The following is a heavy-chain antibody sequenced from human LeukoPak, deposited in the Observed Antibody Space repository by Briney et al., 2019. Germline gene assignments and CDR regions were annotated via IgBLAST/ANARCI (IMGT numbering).Heavy chain of an antibody. V-gene: IGHV3-23*01. Sequence: GGSLRLSCTASGFTFSSNAMSWARQAPGRGLEWVASIIASNGDTHYADSVKGRFTISRDISQNTLYLQMHSLRAEDTAMYYCAKRPAGTAAFYFEYWGQGTLVTVSS. D-gene: IGHD1-7*01. J-gene: IGHJ4*02. CDR1: GFTFSSNA. CDR2: IIASNGDT. CDR3: AKRPAGTAAFYFEY.